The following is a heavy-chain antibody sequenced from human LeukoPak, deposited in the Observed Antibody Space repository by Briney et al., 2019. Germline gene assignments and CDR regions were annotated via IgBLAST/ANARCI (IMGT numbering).Heavy chain of an antibody. CDR2: INAGNGNT. CDR1: GYTFTSYA. V-gene: IGHV1-3*01. D-gene: IGHD3-10*01. Sequence: ASVKVSCKASGYTFTSYAMHWVRQAPGQRLEWMGWINAGNGNTKYSQKFQGRVTITRDTSASTAYMELSSLRSEDTAVYYCARVSSGSYYRYYYYYYGMDVWGQGTTVTVSS. CDR3: ARVSSGSYYRYYYYYYGMDV. J-gene: IGHJ6*02.